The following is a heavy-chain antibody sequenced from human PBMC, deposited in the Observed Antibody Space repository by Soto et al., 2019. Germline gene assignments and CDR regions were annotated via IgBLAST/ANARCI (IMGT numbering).Heavy chain of an antibody. Sequence: QLQLQESGPGLVKPSETLSLTCTVSGGSISSSSYYWGWIRQPPGKGLEWIGSIYYSGSTYYNPSLKSRVTISVDTSKNQFSLKLSSVTAADTAVYYCATQGECRTNGVCSVGGFDYWGQGTLVTVSS. J-gene: IGHJ4*02. D-gene: IGHD2-8*01. CDR2: IYYSGST. V-gene: IGHV4-39*01. CDR1: GGSISSSSYY. CDR3: ATQGECRTNGVCSVGGFDY.